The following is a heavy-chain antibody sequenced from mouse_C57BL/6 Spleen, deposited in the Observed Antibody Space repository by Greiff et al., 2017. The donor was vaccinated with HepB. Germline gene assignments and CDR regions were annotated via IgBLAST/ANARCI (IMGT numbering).Heavy chain of an antibody. Sequence: EVQLVESGGDLVKPGGSLKLSRAASGFTFSSYGMSWVRQTPDKRLEWVATISSGGSYTYYPDSVKGRFTISRDNAKNTLYLQMSSLKSEDTAMYYCARQRADYGSSYLDYWGQGTTLTVSS. CDR3: ARQRADYGSSYLDY. V-gene: IGHV5-6*01. CDR1: GFTFSSYG. CDR2: ISSGGSYT. D-gene: IGHD1-1*01. J-gene: IGHJ2*01.